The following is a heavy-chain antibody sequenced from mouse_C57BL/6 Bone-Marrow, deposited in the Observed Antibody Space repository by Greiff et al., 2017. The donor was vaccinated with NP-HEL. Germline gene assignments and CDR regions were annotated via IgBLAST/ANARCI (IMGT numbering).Heavy chain of an antibody. Sequence: QVQLQQSGAELVRPGASVTLSCKASGYTFTDYEMHWVKQTPVHGLEWIGAIDPETGGTAYNQKFKGQAILTADKSSSPAYMELRSLTSEDSAVYYCTRGETAQATDWYFDVWGTGTTVTVSS. CDR1: GYTFTDYE. D-gene: IGHD3-2*02. CDR2: IDPETGGT. CDR3: TRGETAQATDWYFDV. J-gene: IGHJ1*03. V-gene: IGHV1-15*01.